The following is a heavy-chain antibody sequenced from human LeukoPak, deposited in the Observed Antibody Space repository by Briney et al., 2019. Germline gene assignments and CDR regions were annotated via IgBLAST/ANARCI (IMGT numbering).Heavy chain of an antibody. V-gene: IGHV1-18*01. CDR2: ISAYNGNT. CDR3: AKDIGPLLGEQLVPYFDY. Sequence: ASVKVSCKASGYTFTNFGISWVRQAPGQGLEWMGWISAYNGNTNYAQRLQGRVTMTTDTSTSTAYMELRSLRSDDTAVYYCAKDIGPLLGEQLVPYFDYWGQGTLVTVSS. CDR1: GYTFTNFG. D-gene: IGHD6-6*01. J-gene: IGHJ4*02.